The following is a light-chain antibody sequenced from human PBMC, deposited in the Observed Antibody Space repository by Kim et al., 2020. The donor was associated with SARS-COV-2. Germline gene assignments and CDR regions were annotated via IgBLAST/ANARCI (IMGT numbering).Light chain of an antibody. V-gene: IGLV8-61*01. CDR3: VLYMGSDIWV. CDR1: SGAGTTGYY. CDR2: STN. J-gene: IGLJ3*02. Sequence: GGTVTGPCGMSSGAGTTGYYPRWYQQTPGQAPRTLISSTNPRSSGVPDRFSGSILGNKAALTITGAQADDESDYYCVLYMGSDIWVFGGGTQLTVL.